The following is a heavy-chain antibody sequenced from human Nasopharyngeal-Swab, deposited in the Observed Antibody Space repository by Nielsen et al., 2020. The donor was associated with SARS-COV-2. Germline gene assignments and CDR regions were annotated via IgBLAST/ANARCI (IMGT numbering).Heavy chain of an antibody. CDR2: ISYRGST. D-gene: IGHD1-26*01. V-gene: IGHV4-31*02. J-gene: IGHJ6*02. CDR3: ARDYRGAGYYYYGMDV. Sequence: RQAPGKGLEWIGYISYRGSTYYNPSLKSRVTISVDTSKNQVSLNLSSATAADTAVYYCARDYRGAGYYYYGMDVWGQGTTVTVSS.